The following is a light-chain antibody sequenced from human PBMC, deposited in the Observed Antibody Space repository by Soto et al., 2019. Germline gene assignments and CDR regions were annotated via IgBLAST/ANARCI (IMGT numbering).Light chain of an antibody. J-gene: IGLJ2*01. V-gene: IGLV2-8*01. CDR3: SSYAGVNNLV. CDR2: EVS. CDR1: SSDVGGYYS. Sequence: QSALTQPPSASGSPGQSVTISCTGTSSDVGGYYSVSWYQQHPGKAPKLIIYEVSKRPAGVPDRFSASKSDNTASLTVSGLQTEDEADYYCSSYAGVNNLVFGGGTKVTVL.